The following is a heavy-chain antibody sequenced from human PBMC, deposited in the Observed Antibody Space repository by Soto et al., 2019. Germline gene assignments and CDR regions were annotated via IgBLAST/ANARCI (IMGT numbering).Heavy chain of an antibody. CDR3: ARVNWNYSAFDY. J-gene: IGHJ4*02. CDR1: GGSISSYY. CDR2: IYYSGST. D-gene: IGHD1-7*01. V-gene: IGHV4-59*08. Sequence: SETLSLTCTVSGGSISSYYWSWIRQPPGKGLEWIGYIYYSGSTNYNPSLKSRVTISVVTSKNQFSLKLSSVTAADTAVYYCARVNWNYSAFDYWGQGTLVTVSS.